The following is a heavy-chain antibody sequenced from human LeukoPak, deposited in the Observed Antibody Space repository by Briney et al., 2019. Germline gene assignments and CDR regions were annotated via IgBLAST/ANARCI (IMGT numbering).Heavy chain of an antibody. CDR2: ISGSGGST. Sequence: GGSLRLSCAASGFTFSSYAMSWVRQAPGKGLEWVSAISGSGGSTYYADSVKGRFTISRGNSKNTLYLQMNSLRAEDTAVYYCAKGQHYYDSSGPTDYWGQGTLVTVSS. J-gene: IGHJ4*02. CDR3: AKGQHYYDSSGPTDY. V-gene: IGHV3-23*01. D-gene: IGHD3-22*01. CDR1: GFTFSSYA.